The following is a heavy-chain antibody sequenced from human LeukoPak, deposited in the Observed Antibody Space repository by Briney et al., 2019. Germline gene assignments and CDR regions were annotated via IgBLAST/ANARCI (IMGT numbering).Heavy chain of an antibody. CDR2: ISSSGSTI. D-gene: IGHD2-15*01. Sequence: GGSLRLSCAASGFTFSSFEMNWVRQAPGKGLEWVSYISSSGSTIFYADSVKGRFTISRDNAKNSLYLQMNSLGAEDTAVYYCARSVVAATETFDYWGQGTLVTVSS. V-gene: IGHV3-48*03. J-gene: IGHJ4*02. CDR3: ARSVVAATETFDY. CDR1: GFTFSSFE.